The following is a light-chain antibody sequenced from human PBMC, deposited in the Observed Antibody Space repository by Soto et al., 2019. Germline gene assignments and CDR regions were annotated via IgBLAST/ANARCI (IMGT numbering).Light chain of an antibody. J-gene: IGKJ2*01. V-gene: IGKV3-15*01. CDR1: QHVSSN. Sequence: EIVMTQSPATLSVSPGGSATLSCRASQHVSSNFAWYRQKPGQAPTLLIYRASTKATGIPARFSGSGSGTEFTLTISSLQSEYFAVYYCQQYNNWPYTFGQGTKLEIK. CDR2: RAS. CDR3: QQYNNWPYT.